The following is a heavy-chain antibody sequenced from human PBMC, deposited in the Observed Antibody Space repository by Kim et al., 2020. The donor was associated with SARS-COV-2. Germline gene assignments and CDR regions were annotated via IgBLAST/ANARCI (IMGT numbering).Heavy chain of an antibody. D-gene: IGHD6-6*01. CDR1: GFTVSSNY. CDR2: IYSGGST. Sequence: GGSLRLSCAASGFTVSSNYMSWVRQAPGKGLEWVSVIYSGGSTYYADSVKGRFTISRDNSKNTLYLQMNSLRAEDTAVYYCARDRATPYKSSSSLGNYYYYGMDVWGQGTTVTVSS. J-gene: IGHJ6*02. CDR3: ARDRATPYKSSSSLGNYYYYGMDV. V-gene: IGHV3-53*01.